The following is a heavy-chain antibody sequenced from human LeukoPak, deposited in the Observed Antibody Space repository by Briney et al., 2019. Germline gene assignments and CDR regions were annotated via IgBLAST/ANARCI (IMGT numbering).Heavy chain of an antibody. J-gene: IGHJ5*02. V-gene: IGHV4-34*01. CDR3: ARRGGMATIRNWFDP. D-gene: IGHD5-24*01. CDR2: INHSGST. CDR1: GGSFSGYY. Sequence: PSETLSLTCAVYGGSFSGYYWSWIRQPPGKGLEWIGEINHSGSTNYNPSLKSRVTISVHTSKNQSSLKLSCVTAADTAVYYCARRGGMATIRNWFDPWGQGTLVTVSS.